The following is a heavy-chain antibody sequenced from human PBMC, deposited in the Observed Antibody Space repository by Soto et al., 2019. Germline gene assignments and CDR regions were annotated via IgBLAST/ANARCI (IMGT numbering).Heavy chain of an antibody. J-gene: IGHJ5*02. D-gene: IGHD3-3*01. Sequence: PGGSLRLSCAASGFTFSSYAMSWVRQAPGKGLEWVSAISGSGGSTYYADSVKSRFTISRDNSKNTLYLQMNSLRAEDTAVYYCAKDLWVWSLRFSMGFPWGQGTLVTVSS. CDR1: GFTFSSYA. CDR2: ISGSGGST. CDR3: AKDLWVWSLRFSMGFP. V-gene: IGHV3-23*01.